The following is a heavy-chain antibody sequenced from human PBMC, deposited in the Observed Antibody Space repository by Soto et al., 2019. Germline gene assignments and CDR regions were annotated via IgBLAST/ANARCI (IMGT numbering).Heavy chain of an antibody. D-gene: IGHD1-20*01. CDR1: GYTCTSYA. CDR2: INAGNGNT. J-gene: IGHJ4*02. Sequence: ASVKVSCKASGYTCTSYAMHWVLQAPGQRLEWMGWINAGNGNTKYSQKFQGRVTITRDTSASTAYMELSSLRSEDTAVYYCARGITLPTPLDYWGQGTLVTVS. V-gene: IGHV1-3*01. CDR3: ARGITLPTPLDY.